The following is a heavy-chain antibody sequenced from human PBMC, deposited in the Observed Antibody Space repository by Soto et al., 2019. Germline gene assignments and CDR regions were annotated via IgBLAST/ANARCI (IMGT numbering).Heavy chain of an antibody. V-gene: IGHV4-39*01. CDR3: AGYTDRGVMYDYSYA. CDR2: IYYSGST. CDR1: HGSISSSSYY. J-gene: IGHJ4*02. D-gene: IGHD4-4*01. Sequence: PSETLSLTCTVSHGSISSSSYYWGWIRQPPGKGLEGIGSIYYSGSTYYNPSLKSRVTISVGTSKNQFSLKLSSVTAADTAVYYCAGYTDRGVMYDYSYAWGQGALVTVSS.